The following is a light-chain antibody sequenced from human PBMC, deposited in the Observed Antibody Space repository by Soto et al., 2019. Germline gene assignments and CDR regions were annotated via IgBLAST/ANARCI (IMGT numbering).Light chain of an antibody. CDR3: SSSTGSSTYVV. CDR2: DVN. J-gene: IGLJ2*01. V-gene: IGLV2-14*01. Sequence: QSALTQPASVSGSPGQSITISCTGTSSDVGGYNYVSWYQQHPSKAPKLMIYDVNNRPSGVSNRFSGSKSGNTASLTISGLQAEDAADYYCSSSTGSSTYVVFCGGTKLTVL. CDR1: SSDVGGYNY.